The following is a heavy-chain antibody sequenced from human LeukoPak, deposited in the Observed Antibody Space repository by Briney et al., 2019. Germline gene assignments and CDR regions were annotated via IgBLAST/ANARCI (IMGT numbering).Heavy chain of an antibody. CDR2: INPSGGST. CDR3: ARGYAMYYYGSGSYPDAFDI. J-gene: IGHJ3*02. Sequence: ASVKVSCKASGYTFTSYYMHWVRQAPGQGLEWMGIINPSGGSTSYAQKFQGRVTMTRDMSTSTVYMELSSLRSEDTAVYYCARGYAMYYYGSGSYPDAFDIWGQGTMVTVSS. V-gene: IGHV1-46*01. CDR1: GYTFTSYY. D-gene: IGHD3-10*01.